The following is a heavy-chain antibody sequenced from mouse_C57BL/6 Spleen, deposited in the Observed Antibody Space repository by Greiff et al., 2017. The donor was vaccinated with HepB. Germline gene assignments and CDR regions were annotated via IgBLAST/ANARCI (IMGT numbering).Heavy chain of an antibody. CDR2: IYPGDGDT. J-gene: IGHJ1*03. Sequence: QVQLQQSGPELVKPGASVKISCKASGYAFSSSWMNWVKQRPGKGLEWIGRIYPGDGDTNYNGKFKGKATLTADKSSSTAYMQLSSLTSEDSAVYFCARSHYYDWYFDVWGTGTTVTVSS. CDR3: ARSHYYDWYFDV. V-gene: IGHV1-82*01. D-gene: IGHD1-2*01. CDR1: GYAFSSSW.